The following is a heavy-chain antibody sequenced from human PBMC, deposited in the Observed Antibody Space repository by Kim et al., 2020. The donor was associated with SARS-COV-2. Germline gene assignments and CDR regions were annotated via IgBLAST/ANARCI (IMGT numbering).Heavy chain of an antibody. CDR3: VRQVAGSNFDV. V-gene: IGHV3-23*01. D-gene: IGHD3-10*01. J-gene: IGHJ3*01. Sequence: FYADTGKGRFTISRTNSKHTLWLQLNIVRAEDTATYYCVRQVAGSNFDVWGQGTMVTVSS.